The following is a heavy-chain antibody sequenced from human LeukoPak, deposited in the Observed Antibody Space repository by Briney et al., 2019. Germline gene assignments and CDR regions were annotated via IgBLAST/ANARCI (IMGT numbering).Heavy chain of an antibody. CDR3: ARQHDSYHYYYVDV. Sequence: PSETLSLTCAVSGYSISSGYYWIWIRQPPEKGLEWIGSLYHSDSIYYNPSLESRVTMSVDTSKNQFSLKLSFVTAADTAVYYCARQHDSYHYYYVDVWGKGTTVTVSS. V-gene: IGHV4-38-2*01. D-gene: IGHD6-13*01. J-gene: IGHJ6*03. CDR1: GYSISSGYY. CDR2: LYHSDSI.